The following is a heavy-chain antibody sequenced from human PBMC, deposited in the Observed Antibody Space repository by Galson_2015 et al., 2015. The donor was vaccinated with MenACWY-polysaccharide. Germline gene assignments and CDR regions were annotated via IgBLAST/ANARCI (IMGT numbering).Heavy chain of an antibody. D-gene: IGHD3-10*01. V-gene: IGHV1-8*01. J-gene: IGHJ5*02. Sequence: SVKVSCKASGYTFTYNDINWVRHATGQRLEWMGLMNPRSGHTEYAQKFQGRVTMTSNTAISTAYMELTSLRSEDTAVYYCARGHYGAWGQGTLVIVSS. CDR3: ARGHYGA. CDR1: GYTFTYND. CDR2: MNPRSGHT.